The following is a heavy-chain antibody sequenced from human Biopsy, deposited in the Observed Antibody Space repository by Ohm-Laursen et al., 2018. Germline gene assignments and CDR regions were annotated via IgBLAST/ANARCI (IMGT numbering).Heavy chain of an antibody. V-gene: IGHV4-39*01. CDR1: GGSISNNNYY. CDR2: IFYRGST. J-gene: IGHJ1*01. D-gene: IGHD3-22*01. Sequence: GTLSLTWPVSGGSISNNNYYWGWIRQPPGKGLEWIGSIFYRGSTHYKPSLKSRVNISVDTSKNQFSRKLNSVTAADTAVYYCARDYDTSGYYYVSWGQGALVTVSS. CDR3: ARDYDTSGYYYVS.